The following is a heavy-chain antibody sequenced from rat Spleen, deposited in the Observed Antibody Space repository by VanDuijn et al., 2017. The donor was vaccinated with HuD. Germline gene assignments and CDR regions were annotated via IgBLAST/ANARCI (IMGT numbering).Heavy chain of an antibody. CDR1: GFTFNNYW. CDR2: ITNTGGST. J-gene: IGHJ3*01. V-gene: IGHV5-31*01. Sequence: EVQLVESGGGLVQPGRSLKLSCVASGFTFNNYWMTWIRQAPGKGLEWVASITNTGGSTYYTDSVKGRFTISRDNAQSTLYLQMNSLRSEDTATYYCTRSTTGEGCAYWGQGTLVTASS. D-gene: IGHD5-1*01. CDR3: TRSTTGEGCAY.